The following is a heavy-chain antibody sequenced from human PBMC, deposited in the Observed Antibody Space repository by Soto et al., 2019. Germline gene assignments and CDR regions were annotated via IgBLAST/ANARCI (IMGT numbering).Heavy chain of an antibody. CDR2: VSSSSSYI. CDR1: GFTFSGHT. V-gene: IGHV3-21*01. J-gene: IGHJ4*02. CDR3: ARCMGFDGSGYAFFNS. D-gene: IGHD3-10*01. Sequence: EVQLVESGGGLVKPGGSLRLSCAASGFTFSGHTINWVRQAPGKGLEWVSSVSSSSSYIYYADSVKGRFTVSRDNGEKSLYLQMNSLRAEDTAMYYCARCMGFDGSGYAFFNSWGQGTLVTVSS.